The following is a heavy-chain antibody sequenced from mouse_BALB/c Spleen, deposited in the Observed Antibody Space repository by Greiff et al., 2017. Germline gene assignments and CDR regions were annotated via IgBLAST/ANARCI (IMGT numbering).Heavy chain of an antibody. CDR2: ISYSGST. Sequence: EVKLVESGPGLVKPSQSLSLTCTVTGYSITSDYAWNWIRQFPGNKLEWMGYISYSGSTSYNPSLKSRISITRDTSKNQFFLQLNSVTTEDTATYYCALYYGSSYAMDYWGQGTSVTVSS. V-gene: IGHV3-2*02. J-gene: IGHJ4*01. D-gene: IGHD1-1*01. CDR3: ALYYGSSYAMDY. CDR1: GYSITSDYA.